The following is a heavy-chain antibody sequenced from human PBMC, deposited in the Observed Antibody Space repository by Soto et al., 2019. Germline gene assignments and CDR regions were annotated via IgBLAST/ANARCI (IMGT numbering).Heavy chain of an antibody. CDR1: GFTFSSYA. CDR2: ISYDGSNK. D-gene: IGHD5-18*01. V-gene: IGHV3-30-3*01. CDR3: ARVYSYGLNPHRYYYGMDV. Sequence: GGSLRLSCAASGFTFSSYAMHWVRQAPGKGLEWVAVISYDGSNKYYADSVKGRFTISRDNSKNTLYLQMNSLRAEDTAVYYCARVYSYGLNPHRYYYGMDVWGQGTTVTVSS. J-gene: IGHJ6*02.